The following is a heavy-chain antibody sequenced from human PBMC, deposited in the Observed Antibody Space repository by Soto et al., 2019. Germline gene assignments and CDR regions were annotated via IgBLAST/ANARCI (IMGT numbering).Heavy chain of an antibody. D-gene: IGHD2-15*01. CDR3: ARGDREDIAVVVGVRPGEYGVDV. Sequence: QVQLVESGGGVVQPGRSLRLSCAASGFTFRSYAMHWVRQAPGKGLEGVAVISYDGSNQFYRDYVKGRFTISRDNSKNTLYLQINSLRYEDTAVYYCARGDREDIAVVVGVRPGEYGVDVWGQGTTVTVSS. CDR1: GFTFRSYA. J-gene: IGHJ6*02. CDR2: ISYDGSNQ. V-gene: IGHV3-30-3*01.